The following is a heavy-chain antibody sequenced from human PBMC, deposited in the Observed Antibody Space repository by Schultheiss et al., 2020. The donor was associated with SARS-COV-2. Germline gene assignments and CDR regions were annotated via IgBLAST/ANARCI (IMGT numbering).Heavy chain of an antibody. Sequence: GESLKISCAASGFTFSSYAMHWVRQAPGKGLEWVSAISGSGGSTYYADSVKGRFTISRDNSKNTLYLQMNSLRAEDTAVYYCAKGTMITFGGVIDPIGYWGQGPLVTVSS. CDR3: AKGTMITFGGVIDPIGY. D-gene: IGHD3-16*02. J-gene: IGHJ4*02. V-gene: IGHV3-23*01. CDR2: ISGSGGST. CDR1: GFTFSSYA.